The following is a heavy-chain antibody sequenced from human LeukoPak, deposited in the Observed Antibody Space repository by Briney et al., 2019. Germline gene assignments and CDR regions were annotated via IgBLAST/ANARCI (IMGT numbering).Heavy chain of an antibody. CDR3: ARDPPYYFDAQPPNWFDP. CDR2: ISAYNGNT. V-gene: IGHV1-18*01. D-gene: IGHD3-9*01. Sequence: GASVKVSCKASGYTFTSYGISWARQAPGQRLEWMGWISAYNGNTNYAQKLQGRVTMTTDTSTSTAYMELRSLRSDDTAVYYCARDPPYYFDAQPPNWFDPWGQGTLVIVSS. CDR1: GYTFTSYG. J-gene: IGHJ5*02.